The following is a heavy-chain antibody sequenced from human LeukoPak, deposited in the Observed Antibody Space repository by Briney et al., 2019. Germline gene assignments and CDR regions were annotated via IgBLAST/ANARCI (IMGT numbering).Heavy chain of an antibody. CDR1: GYTFTGYY. V-gene: IGHV1-2*02. J-gene: IGHJ4*02. CDR2: INPNSGGT. CDR3: ARDLRGYSYETK. D-gene: IGHD5-18*01. Sequence: ASVKVFCKASGYTFTGYYMHWVRQAPGHGLEWMGWINPNSGGTNYAQKFQGRVTMTRDTSISTDYMELSRLRSDDTAVYYCARDLRGYSYETKWGQGTLVTVSS.